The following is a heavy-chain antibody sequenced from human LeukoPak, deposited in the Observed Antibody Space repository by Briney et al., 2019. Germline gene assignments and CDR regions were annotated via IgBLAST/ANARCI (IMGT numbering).Heavy chain of an antibody. CDR2: ISGSGGST. J-gene: IGHJ4*02. CDR3: AKGFSSAWFGMYFDQ. V-gene: IGHV3-23*01. Sequence: GGSLRLSCAASGFTFSSYAMSWVRQAPGKGLEWVSAISGSGGSTYYADSVRGRFTISRDKSKNTLYLQMNSLRVEDTALYYCAKGFSSAWFGMYFDQWGQGTQVTVSS. D-gene: IGHD6-19*01. CDR1: GFTFSSYA.